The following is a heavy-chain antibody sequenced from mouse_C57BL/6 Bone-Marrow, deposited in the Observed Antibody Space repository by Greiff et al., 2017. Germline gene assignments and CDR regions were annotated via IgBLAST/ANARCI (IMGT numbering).Heavy chain of an antibody. D-gene: IGHD2-5*01. CDR3: ARRVYYSNYGFAY. CDR1: GYSFTDYN. V-gene: IGHV1-39*01. CDR2: INPNYGTT. J-gene: IGHJ3*01. Sequence: EVKLQESGPELVKPGASVKISCKASGYSFTDYNMNWVKQSNGKSLEWIGVINPNYGTTSYNQKFKGKATLTVDQSSSTAYMQLNSLTSEDSAVYYCARRVYYSNYGFAYWGQGTLVTVSA.